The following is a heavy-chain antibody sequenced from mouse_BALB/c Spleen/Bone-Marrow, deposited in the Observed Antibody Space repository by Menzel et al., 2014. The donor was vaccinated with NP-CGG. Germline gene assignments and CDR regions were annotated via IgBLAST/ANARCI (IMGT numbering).Heavy chain of an antibody. CDR1: GFDFSRCW. D-gene: IGHD4-1*01. V-gene: IGHV4-1*02. J-gene: IGHJ3*01. Sequence: EVQLVESGGGLVQPGGSLKLSCAASGFDFSRCWMSWVRQAPGKGLEWVGEINPDSSTINYTPSLKDKFIISRDNAKNTLYLQMSKVRSEDTALYYCARGDWAWFVYWGQGTLVTVSA. CDR2: INPDSSTI. CDR3: ARGDWAWFVY.